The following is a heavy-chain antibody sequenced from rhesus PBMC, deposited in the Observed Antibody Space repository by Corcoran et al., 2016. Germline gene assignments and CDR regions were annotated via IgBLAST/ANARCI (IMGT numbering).Heavy chain of an antibody. Sequence: QVQLQESGPGLVKPSETLSLTCAVSGGSISDDYYWRWIRQPPGKGLGWVGYISGSGGGTNYNPSLRNRVTISTDTSKNQFSLKLSSVTAADTAVYYCAREDGYSGYSWGYWGQGVLVTVSS. CDR1: GGSISDDYY. CDR2: ISGSGGGT. D-gene: IGHD5-30*01. CDR3: AREDGYSGYSWGY. J-gene: IGHJ4*01. V-gene: IGHV4-106*01.